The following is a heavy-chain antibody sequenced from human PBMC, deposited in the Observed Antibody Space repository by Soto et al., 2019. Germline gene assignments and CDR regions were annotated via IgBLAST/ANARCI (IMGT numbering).Heavy chain of an antibody. D-gene: IGHD2-15*01. V-gene: IGHV1-18*01. CDR1: GYTFTSYG. Sequence: ASVKVSCKASGYTFTSYGISWVRQAPGQGLEWMGWISAYNGNTNYAQKLQGRVTMTTDTSTSTAYMELRSLRSDDTAVYYCARRSPCSGGSCYFDYWGQVTLVTVSS. J-gene: IGHJ4*02. CDR3: ARRSPCSGGSCYFDY. CDR2: ISAYNGNT.